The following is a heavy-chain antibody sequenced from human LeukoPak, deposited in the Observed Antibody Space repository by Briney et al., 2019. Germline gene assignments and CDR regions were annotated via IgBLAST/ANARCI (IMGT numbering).Heavy chain of an antibody. J-gene: IGHJ6*02. CDR1: GGSISSSSYY. Sequence: SETLSLTCTVSGGSISSSSYYWGWIRQPPGKGLEWIGSIYYSGSTYYNPSLKSRVTISVDTSKNQFSLKLSSVTAADTAVYYCARERHYGMDVWGQGTTVTVSS. V-gene: IGHV4-39*07. CDR3: ARERHYGMDV. CDR2: IYYSGST.